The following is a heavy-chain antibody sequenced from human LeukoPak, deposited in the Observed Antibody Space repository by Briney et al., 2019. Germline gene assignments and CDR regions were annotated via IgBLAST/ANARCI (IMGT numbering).Heavy chain of an antibody. J-gene: IGHJ4*02. Sequence: SETLSLTCSVSGGSVSSGNYLWGWIRQPPGEGLEWIGNINYLGSTAYNPSLKSRITTSVDTPKHQFSLKLTSVTAADTAVYYCARLSKGRYFDYFFDYWGQGTLVTVSS. CDR2: INYLGST. CDR1: GGSVSSGNYL. D-gene: IGHD3-9*01. CDR3: ARLSKGRYFDYFFDY. V-gene: IGHV4-39*01.